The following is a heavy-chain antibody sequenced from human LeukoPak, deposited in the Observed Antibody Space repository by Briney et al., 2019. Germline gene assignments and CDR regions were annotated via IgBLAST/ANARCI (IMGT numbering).Heavy chain of an antibody. CDR1: GFTLSSYT. J-gene: IGHJ6*02. CDR3: ARDRYAGRGYYYGMDV. D-gene: IGHD3-16*01. Sequence: GGSLRLSCAASGFTLSSYTMHWVRQAPGKGLEYVSAISSNGGSTYYANSVKGRFTISRDNSKNTLYLQIGSLRVEDMAVYYCARDRYAGRGYYYGMDVWGQGTTVTVSS. V-gene: IGHV3-64*01. CDR2: ISSNGGST.